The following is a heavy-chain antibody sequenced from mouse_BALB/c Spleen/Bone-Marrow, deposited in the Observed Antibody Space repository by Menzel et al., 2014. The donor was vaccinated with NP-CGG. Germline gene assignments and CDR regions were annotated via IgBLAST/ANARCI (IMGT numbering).Heavy chain of an antibody. J-gene: IGHJ4*01. Sequence: EVKLMEFGGGLVKPGGSLNLSCAASGFTFSSFTVSWVRQTPEKRLEWVGTISVGDSTYYPDSVKGRFTISRDNARNILYLQMSSLRSEDTAMYYNARWTTYPLMDYWGQGTSVTVSS. CDR1: GFTFSSFT. CDR3: ARWTTYPLMDY. CDR2: ISVGDST. D-gene: IGHD5-5*01. V-gene: IGHV5-6-5*01.